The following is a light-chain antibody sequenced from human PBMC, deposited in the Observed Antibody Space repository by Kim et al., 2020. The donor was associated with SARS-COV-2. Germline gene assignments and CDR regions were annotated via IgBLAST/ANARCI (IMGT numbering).Light chain of an antibody. Sequence: EIVMTQSPAALSVSPGESVTLSCRASQSVSSNLAWYRQKPGQAHELRIYGASTMATGISARFSGSGSGTEFTLAISSLHSEDFTVYYFQQYYKWPQYTFGQGTKLEI. CDR2: GAS. J-gene: IGKJ2*01. CDR3: QQYYKWPQYT. CDR1: QSVSSN. V-gene: IGKV3-15*01.